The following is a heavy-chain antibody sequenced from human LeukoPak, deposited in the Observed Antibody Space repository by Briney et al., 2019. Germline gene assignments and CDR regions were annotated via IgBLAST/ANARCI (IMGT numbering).Heavy chain of an antibody. Sequence: PSETLSLTCAAYGGSFSGYYWSWIRQPPGKGLEWIGEINHSGSTNYNPSLKSRVTISVDTSKNQSSLKLSSVTAADTAVYCCARVGYCSSSSCYKNTNFDYWGEETLVTVSS. CDR3: ARVGYCSSSSCYKNTNFDY. V-gene: IGHV4-34*01. CDR1: GGSFSGYY. D-gene: IGHD2-2*02. CDR2: INHSGST. J-gene: IGHJ4*02.